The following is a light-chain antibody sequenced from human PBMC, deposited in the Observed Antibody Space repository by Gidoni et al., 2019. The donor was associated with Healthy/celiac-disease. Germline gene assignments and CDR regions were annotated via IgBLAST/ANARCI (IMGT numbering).Light chain of an antibody. Sequence: IGLTQSPHTLSLSPGERATLSCRASQSVTSNYLAWYQQKPGQTPRLLIYGASCRATGIPDRFSDVGSGTDCALTLSSLEQDDFAVYYCQQYGSSPPTFGQGTRVEIK. CDR2: GAS. CDR3: QQYGSSPPT. V-gene: IGKV3-20*01. CDR1: QSVTSNY. J-gene: IGKJ1*01.